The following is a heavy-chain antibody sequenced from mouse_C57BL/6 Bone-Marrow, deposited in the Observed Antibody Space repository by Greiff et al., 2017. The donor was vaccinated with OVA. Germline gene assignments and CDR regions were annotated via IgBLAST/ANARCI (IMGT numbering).Heavy chain of an antibody. Sequence: EVKLMEPGGDLVKPGGSLKLSCAASGFTFSSYGMSWVRQTPDKRLEWVATISSGGSYTYYPDSVKGRFTISRDNAKNTLYLQMSSLKSEDTAMYYCSRQGNGPAYFDYWGQGTTLTVSS. J-gene: IGHJ2*01. CDR1: GFTFSSYG. CDR2: ISSGGSYT. D-gene: IGHD1-1*01. CDR3: SRQGNGPAYFDY. V-gene: IGHV5-6*01.